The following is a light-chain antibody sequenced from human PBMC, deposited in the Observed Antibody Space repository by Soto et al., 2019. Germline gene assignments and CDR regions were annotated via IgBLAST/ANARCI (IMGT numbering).Light chain of an antibody. CDR2: DVS. CDR1: SSDVGGYDY. Sequence: LTHAPSASGVPGQSGAISRPGTSSDVGGYDYVSWYQQHPGKAPKLMIYDVSKRPSGVPDRFSGSKSGNTASLTVSGLQAEDEADYYCSSYAGTYIVFGTGTKVTVL. V-gene: IGLV2-8*01. J-gene: IGLJ1*01. CDR3: SSYAGTYIV.